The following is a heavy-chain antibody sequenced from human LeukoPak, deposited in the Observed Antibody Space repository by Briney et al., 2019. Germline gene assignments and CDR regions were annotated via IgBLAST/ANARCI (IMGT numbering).Heavy chain of an antibody. Sequence: PGGSLRLSCAASGFRFSIYAMNWVRQAPGKGLEWISYIDSGATDILYADSVKGRFTISRDYAKNSLFLQMTSLRAGDTAVYYCARHSNPPQLIDFWGQGTQVTVSA. D-gene: IGHD1-1*01. V-gene: IGHV3-21*05. CDR2: IDSGATDI. J-gene: IGHJ4*02. CDR1: GFRFSIYA. CDR3: ARHSNPPQLIDF.